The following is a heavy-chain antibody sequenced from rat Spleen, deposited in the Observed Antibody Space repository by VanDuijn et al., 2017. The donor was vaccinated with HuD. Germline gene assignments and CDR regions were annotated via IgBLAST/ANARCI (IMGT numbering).Heavy chain of an antibody. CDR1: GFSLMDYS. J-gene: IGHJ3*01. V-gene: IGHV2S63*01. CDR3: SRDYYSGDPNWFVY. Sequence: VQLKESGPGLVQPSQTLFLTCTVSGFSLMDYSVHWVRQPPGKGLEWMGGMWRDGNTAYNSGFKSRLSISRDTSKSQVFLKMNSLQTEDTAIYYCSRDYYSGDPNWFVYWGQGTLVTVSS. CDR2: MWRDGNT. D-gene: IGHD1-1*01.